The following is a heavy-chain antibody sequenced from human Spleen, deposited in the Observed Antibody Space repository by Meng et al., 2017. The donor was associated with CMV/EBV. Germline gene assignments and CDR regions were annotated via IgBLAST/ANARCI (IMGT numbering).Heavy chain of an antibody. D-gene: IGHD6-6*01. CDR2: INPNSGGT. CDR3: ASCIAARARGWFDP. V-gene: IGHV1-2*02. CDR1: GYTFTGYY. J-gene: IGHJ5*02. Sequence: VEPVRSGAEVKKPGASCKVPCKASGYTFTGYYMHWVRQAPGQGLEWMGWINPNSGGTNYAQKFQGRVTMTRDTSISTAYMELSRLRSDDTAVYYCASCIAARARGWFDPWGQGTLVTVSS.